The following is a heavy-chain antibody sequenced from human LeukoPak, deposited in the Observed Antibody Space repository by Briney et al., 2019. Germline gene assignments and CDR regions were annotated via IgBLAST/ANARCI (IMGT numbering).Heavy chain of an antibody. J-gene: IGHJ3*02. CDR3: ARACSGGGCYLAAFDI. Sequence: PGGSLRLSCAASGFTVSSNYMSWVRQVPGKGLEWVSAVSATGGSSYYADSMKGRFTISRDNSKSTLFLQMDSLRAEDTAVYYCARACSGGGCYLAAFDIWGQGTMVTASS. V-gene: IGHV3-23*01. CDR1: GFTVSSNY. CDR2: VSATGGSS. D-gene: IGHD2-15*01.